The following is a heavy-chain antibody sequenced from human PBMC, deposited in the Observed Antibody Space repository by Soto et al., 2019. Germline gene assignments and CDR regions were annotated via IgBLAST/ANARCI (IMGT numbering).Heavy chain of an antibody. J-gene: IGHJ3*02. CDR1: GGSISSSNW. CDR2: IYHRGST. D-gene: IGHD6-19*01. Sequence: QVQLQESGPGLVKPSGTLSLTCAVSGGSISSSNWWSWVRQPPGKGLEWIGEIYHRGSTNYNPSLKSRGTIAVEKSKNQCALKLSSVTAADTAVYYWAKFDWGIAVAEVIWGQGTMVTVSS. CDR3: AKFDWGIAVAEVI. V-gene: IGHV4-4*02.